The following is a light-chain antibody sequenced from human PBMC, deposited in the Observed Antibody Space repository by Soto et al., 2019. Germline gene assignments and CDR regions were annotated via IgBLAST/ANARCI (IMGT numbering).Light chain of an antibody. CDR1: QGISGY. V-gene: IGKV1-9*01. J-gene: IGKJ3*01. CDR3: PQLNSLPFT. CDR2: AAS. Sequence: IQLTQSPSSLSASVGDRVTLTCRATQGISGYVAWYQQKPGRAPQLLIYAASTLQSGVPSRFSGSGSGTDFTLTISSLQPEDFATYYCPQLNSLPFTFGPGTKVDVK.